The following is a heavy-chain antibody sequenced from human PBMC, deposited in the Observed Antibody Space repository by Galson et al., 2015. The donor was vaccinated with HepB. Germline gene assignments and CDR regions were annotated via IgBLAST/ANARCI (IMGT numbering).Heavy chain of an antibody. CDR1: GDSVSSNSAA. D-gene: IGHD7-27*01. CDR2: TYYRSKWYN. CDR3: ARQAGFKTEDRGDYYYYYMDV. Sequence: CAISGDSVSSNSAAWNWIRQSPSRGLEWLGRTYYRSKWYNDYAVSVKSRITINPDTSKNQFSLQLNSVTPEDTAVYYCARQAGFKTEDRGDYYYYYMDVWGKGTTVTVSS. J-gene: IGHJ6*03. V-gene: IGHV6-1*01.